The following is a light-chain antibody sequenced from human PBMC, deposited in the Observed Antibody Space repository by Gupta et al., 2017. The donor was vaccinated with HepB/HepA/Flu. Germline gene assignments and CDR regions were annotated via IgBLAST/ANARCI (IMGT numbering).Light chain of an antibody. J-gene: IGLJ1*01. CDR3: KSRDNSGNYYV. V-gene: IGLV3-19*01. CDR1: SLRFYF. CDR2: GKN. Sequence: SSELPQHPAASVALGQTFSIISQGDSLRFYFANWYQQRPGQAPVLVVYGKNKRPSGIPDRFSGSSSGDTASLTITGAQAEDEADYFCKSRDNSGNYYVFAPGTKVTVL.